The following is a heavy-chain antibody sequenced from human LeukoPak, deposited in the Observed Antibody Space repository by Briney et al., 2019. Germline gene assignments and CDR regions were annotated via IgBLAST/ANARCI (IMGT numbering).Heavy chain of an antibody. CDR1: GGSISSYY. D-gene: IGHD3-10*01. CDR2: IYYSGST. J-gene: IGHJ4*02. CDR3: ARTITMVRGVIDY. Sequence: SETLSLTCTVSGGSISSYYWSWIRQPPGKGLEWIGYIYYSGSTYYNPSLKSRVTISVDTSKNQFSLKLSSVTAADTAVYYCARTITMVRGVIDYWGQGTLVTVSS. V-gene: IGHV4-59*08.